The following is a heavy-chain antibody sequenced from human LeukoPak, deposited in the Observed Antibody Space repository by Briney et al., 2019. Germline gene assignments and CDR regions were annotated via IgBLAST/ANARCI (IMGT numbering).Heavy chain of an antibody. CDR2: ITPSVDTT. D-gene: IGHD2-8*02. CDR3: VREESGGYFDY. Sequence: ASVKVSCKASGYTFTNYLLHWVRQAPGQGLEWVGRITPSVDTTNYAQKFRDRVTMARDTSTSTVYMELSSLRSEDTAVYHCVREESGGYFDYWGQGTLVTVSS. J-gene: IGHJ4*02. CDR1: GYTFTNYL. V-gene: IGHV1-46*01.